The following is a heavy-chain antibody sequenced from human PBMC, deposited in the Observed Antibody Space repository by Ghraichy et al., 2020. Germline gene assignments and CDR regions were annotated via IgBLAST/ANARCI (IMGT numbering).Heavy chain of an antibody. CDR2: IRSKAYGGTT. Sequence: GESLNISCTASGFTFGDYAMSWFRQAPGKGLEWVGFIRSKAYGGTTEYAASVKGRFTISRDDSKSIAYLQMNSLKTEDTAVYYCTRAHGPNSYGLIDYWGQGTLVTVSS. CDR3: TRAHGPNSYGLIDY. D-gene: IGHD5-18*01. V-gene: IGHV3-49*03. CDR1: GFTFGDYA. J-gene: IGHJ4*02.